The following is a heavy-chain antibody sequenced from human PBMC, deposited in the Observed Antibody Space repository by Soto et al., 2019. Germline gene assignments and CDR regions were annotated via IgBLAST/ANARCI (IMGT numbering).Heavy chain of an antibody. CDR1: GFTFSSYT. CDR2: IIGSGTST. J-gene: IGHJ3*01. V-gene: IGHV3-23*01. Sequence: GGSLRLSCAASGFTFSSYTMTWVRQAPGKGLEWISVIIGSGTSTYYADSVKGRFTISRDNSKNTLYLQMIGLRAEDTAVYYCARDQLYYNDISGRPLNAFDVWGQGTMVTVSS. CDR3: ARDQLYYNDISGRPLNAFDV. D-gene: IGHD3-22*01.